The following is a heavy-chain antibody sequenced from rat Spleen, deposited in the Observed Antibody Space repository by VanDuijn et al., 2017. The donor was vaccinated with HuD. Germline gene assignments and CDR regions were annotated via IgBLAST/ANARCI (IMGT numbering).Heavy chain of an antibody. CDR1: GHSITSGYR. D-gene: IGHD1-12*02. V-gene: IGHV3-3*01. CDR3: ARSDGTHYYLPFAN. CDR2: INSAGST. Sequence: EVQLQESGPGLVKPSQSLSLTCSVTGHSITSGYRWNWIRKFPGNELEWMGYINSAGSTIYNPSLTSRISITRDTSRNQFFLQVNSVTTDDTATYYCARSDGTHYYLPFANWGQGTVVTVSS. J-gene: IGHJ3*01.